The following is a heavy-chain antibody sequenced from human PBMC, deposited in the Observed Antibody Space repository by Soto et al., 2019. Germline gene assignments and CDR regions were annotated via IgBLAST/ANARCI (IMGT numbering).Heavy chain of an antibody. V-gene: IGHV1-18*01. Sequence: GASVKVSCKASGYTFTSYGISWVRQAPGQGLEWMGWISAYNGNTNYAQKLQGRVTMTTDTSTSTAYMELRSLRSDDTAVYYCARGGGYVLYGDYVFSDLDYWGQGTLVTVSS. D-gene: IGHD4-17*01. CDR1: GYTFTSYG. CDR2: ISAYNGNT. J-gene: IGHJ4*02. CDR3: ARGGGYVLYGDYVFSDLDY.